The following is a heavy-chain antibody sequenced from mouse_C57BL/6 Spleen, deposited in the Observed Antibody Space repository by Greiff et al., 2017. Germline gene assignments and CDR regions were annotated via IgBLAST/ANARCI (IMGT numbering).Heavy chain of an antibody. CDR2: ISDGGSYT. CDR3: ARGTTVVATRRWYFDY. CDR1: GFTFSSYA. J-gene: IGHJ2*01. Sequence: EVQRVESGGGLVKPGGSLKLSCAASGFTFSSYAMSWVRQTPEKRLEWVATISDGGSYTYYPDNVKGRFTISRDNAKNNLYLQMSHLKSEDTAMYYCARGTTVVATRRWYFDYWGQGTTRTVSS. D-gene: IGHD1-1*01. V-gene: IGHV5-4*01.